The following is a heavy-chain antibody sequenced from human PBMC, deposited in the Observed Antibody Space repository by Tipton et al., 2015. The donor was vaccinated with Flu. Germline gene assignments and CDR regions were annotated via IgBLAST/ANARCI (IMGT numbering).Heavy chain of an antibody. J-gene: IGHJ6*02. CDR2: ISWSGDRV. D-gene: IGHD1-26*01. V-gene: IGHV3-9*01. CDR1: GFTFDAHA. CDR3: AKANGPATYYYGIDV. Sequence: RSLRLSCAASGFTFDAHAMYWVRQAPGKGLEWVSTISWSGDRVGYWGSVKGRFTISRDNAKNSLYLHMSSLRAEDTALYYCAKANGPATYYYGIDVWGHGTTVTVSS.